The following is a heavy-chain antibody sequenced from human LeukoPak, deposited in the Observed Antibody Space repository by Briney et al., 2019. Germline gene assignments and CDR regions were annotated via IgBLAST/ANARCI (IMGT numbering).Heavy chain of an antibody. V-gene: IGHV3-74*01. CDR1: GFSFSSSW. Sequence: GGSLRLSCAASGFSFSSSWMHWVRQVPGKGLEWVSRINDDETSTTYAESVKGRFTISRDNAKNTLYLQMNSLRAEDTAVYYCARDLRLEDYDSREDAFDIWGQGTMVTVSS. CDR3: ARDLRLEDYDSREDAFDI. CDR2: INDDETST. J-gene: IGHJ3*02. D-gene: IGHD3-22*01.